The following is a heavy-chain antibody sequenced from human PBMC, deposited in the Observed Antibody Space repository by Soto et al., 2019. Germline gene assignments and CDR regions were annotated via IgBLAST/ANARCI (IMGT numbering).Heavy chain of an antibody. V-gene: IGHV1-69*02. Sequence: QVQLVQSGAEVKKPGSSVKVSCKASGGTFSSYTISWVRQAPGQGLEWMGRIIPILGIANYAQKFQGRVTITADKSTSTAYMELSSLRSEDTAVYYCARYTGGGPTYGMDVWGQGTTVTVSS. CDR2: IIPILGIA. D-gene: IGHD3-16*01. CDR3: ARYTGGGPTYGMDV. CDR1: GGTFSSYT. J-gene: IGHJ6*02.